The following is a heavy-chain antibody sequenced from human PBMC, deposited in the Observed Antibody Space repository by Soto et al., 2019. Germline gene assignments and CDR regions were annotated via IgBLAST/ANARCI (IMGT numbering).Heavy chain of an antibody. CDR2: ITWNSGNI. CDR1: GFTFDDYA. V-gene: IGHV3-9*01. CDR3: ANELVGGYSGYDAIGFHY. J-gene: IGHJ4*02. Sequence: GGSLRLSCAASGFTFDDYAVHWVRQAPGKGLEWVSRITWNSGNIGYADSVKGRFTISRDNAKNSLYLQMNSLRVEDTALYYCANELVGGYSGYDAIGFHYWGQGALVTVSS. D-gene: IGHD5-12*01.